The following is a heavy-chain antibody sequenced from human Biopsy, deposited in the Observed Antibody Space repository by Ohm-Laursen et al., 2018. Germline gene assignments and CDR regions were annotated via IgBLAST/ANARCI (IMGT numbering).Heavy chain of an antibody. D-gene: IGHD3-9*01. CDR3: ARGRGWGNTYFRSFDY. CDR2: NQNSGST. CDR1: GGSLSGYF. V-gene: IGHV4-59*01. Sequence: SETLSLTCTVSGGSLSGYFWSWIRQPPGKGLEWIGHNQNSGSTNYNPSLKSRATISADTSKNQFSLKLSSVTAADTAMYYCARGRGWGNTYFRSFDYWGQGTLVTVSS. J-gene: IGHJ4*02.